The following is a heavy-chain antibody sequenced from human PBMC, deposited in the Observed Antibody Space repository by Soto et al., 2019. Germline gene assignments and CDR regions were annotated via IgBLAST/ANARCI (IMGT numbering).Heavy chain of an antibody. CDR2: IYFRGNT. D-gene: IGHD3-9*01. CDR3: ARLEGLATISYYFDF. V-gene: IGHV4-39*01. J-gene: IGHJ4*02. Sequence: PSETLSLTCTVSGDYIKSDKYYWGWIRQPPGKGLEWIGSIYFRGNTYYNPSLQTRVTISLDKSKSQFSLKLNSVTAADSAVYFCARLEGLATISYYFDFWGQGALVTVSS. CDR1: GDYIKSDKYY.